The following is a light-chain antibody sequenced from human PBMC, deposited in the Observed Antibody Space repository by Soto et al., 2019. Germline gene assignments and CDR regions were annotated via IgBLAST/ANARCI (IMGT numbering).Light chain of an antibody. V-gene: IGKV1-16*01. J-gene: IGKJ4*01. CDR3: QQYESFPLT. CDR1: QGINKF. Sequence: DIQMTQSPSSLSASVGDSVTITCRASQGINKFLAWFQQKPGTAPKSLISTASRLQSGVPSRFSRSGSGSQFTLTINNLQPEDFATYYCQQYESFPLTFGGGTRVEIK. CDR2: TAS.